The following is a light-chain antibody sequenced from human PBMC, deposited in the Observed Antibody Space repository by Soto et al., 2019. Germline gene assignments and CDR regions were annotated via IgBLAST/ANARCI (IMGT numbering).Light chain of an antibody. V-gene: IGKV4-1*01. CDR2: WAS. CDR3: QQYFSSPPT. Sequence: DTVMTQSPDSLAVSLGERATINCKSSQSVLYTSNNKNYLAWYQHKPGQPPKLLFSWASTRESGVPDRFSGSGSGTDFTLTISSLQAEDVAVYYCQQYFSSPPTFGQGTKVEIK. CDR1: QSVLYTSNNKNY. J-gene: IGKJ1*01.